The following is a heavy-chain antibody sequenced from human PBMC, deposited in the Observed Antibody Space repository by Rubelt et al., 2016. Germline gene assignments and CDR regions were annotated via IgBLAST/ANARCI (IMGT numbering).Heavy chain of an antibody. D-gene: IGHD2-21*01. Sequence: QVQLQQWGAGLLKPSETLSLTCAVSGGSINNGGYYWTWVRQHPGTDLEWIGYVFYSGITDYNSSLKSRVIMSIDTSQNQISLRLSSVTAADTAVYYCARSRVMFFDYWGRGALVTVSS. V-gene: IGHV4-31*11. CDR1: GGSINNGGYY. J-gene: IGHJ4*02. CDR3: ARSRVMFFDY. CDR2: VFYSGIT.